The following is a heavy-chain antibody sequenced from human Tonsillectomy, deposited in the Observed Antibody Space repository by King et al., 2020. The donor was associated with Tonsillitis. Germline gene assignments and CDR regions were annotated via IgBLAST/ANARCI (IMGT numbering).Heavy chain of an antibody. J-gene: IGHJ5*02. Sequence: VQLVESGGGLVQPGGSLRLSCAASGFTFSSYSMNWVRQAPGKGLEGVSYISSSSSSIYYADSVKGRFTISRDNAKNSLYLQMKSLRAEDTAVYYCARISAAGFDPWGQGNLVTVSS. D-gene: IGHD6-13*01. CDR2: ISSSSSSI. V-gene: IGHV3-48*01. CDR3: ARISAAGFDP. CDR1: GFTFSSYS.